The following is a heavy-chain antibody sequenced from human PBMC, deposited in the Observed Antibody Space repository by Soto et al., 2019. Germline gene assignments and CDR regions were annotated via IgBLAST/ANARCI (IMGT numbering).Heavy chain of an antibody. V-gene: IGHV3-9*01. CDR3: AKDIGRYFDWLLAS. CDR1: GFTFDDYA. D-gene: IGHD3-9*01. CDR2: ISWNSGSI. J-gene: IGHJ5*02. Sequence: EVQLVESGGGLVQPGRSLRLSCAASGFTFDDYAMHWVRQAPGKGLEWVSGISWNSGSIGYADSVKGRFTISRDNAKNSLYLQINSLRAEDTALYYCAKDIGRYFDWLLASWGQGTLVTVSS.